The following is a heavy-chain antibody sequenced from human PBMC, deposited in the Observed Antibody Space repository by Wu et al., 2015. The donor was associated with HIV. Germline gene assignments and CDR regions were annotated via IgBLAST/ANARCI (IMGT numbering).Heavy chain of an antibody. CDR2: ISAYNGHT. Sequence: QVRLVQSGPEVKKPGASVKVSCKTSGFVFITYGIGWVRQAPGQGLEWMGWISAYNGHTNYAQKFQDRITMTTDTSTRTAYMELRTLRFDDTAVYYCAREQDTRGNSGWQTFDYWGQGTLVTVSS. D-gene: IGHD6-19*01. CDR3: AREQDTRGNSGWQTFDY. CDR1: GFVFITYG. J-gene: IGHJ4*02. V-gene: IGHV1-18*04.